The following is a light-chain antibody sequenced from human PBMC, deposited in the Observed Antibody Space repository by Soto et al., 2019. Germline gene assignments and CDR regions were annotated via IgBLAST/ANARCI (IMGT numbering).Light chain of an antibody. CDR3: VLYMGSGMV. V-gene: IGLV2-8*01. CDR2: EVN. Sequence: QSALTQPPSASGSPGQSVAISCTGTSSDVGGYNYVSWYQQHPGKAPKLMIYEVNKRPSGVPDRFSGSILGNKAALTITGAQADDESDYYCVLYMGSGMVFGGGTKLTVL. CDR1: SSDVGGYNY. J-gene: IGLJ3*02.